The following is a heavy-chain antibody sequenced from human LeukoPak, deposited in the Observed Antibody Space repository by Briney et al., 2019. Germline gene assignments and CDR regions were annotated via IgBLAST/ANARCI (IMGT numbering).Heavy chain of an antibody. CDR3: AREGWYFDL. Sequence: GGSLRLSCAASGFTFNTYSMNWVRQAPGKGLEWVSSISSSGTYTYYADSVKGRFTISRGNAKNSLYLQMNSLRAEDTAVYYCAREGWYFDLWGRGTLVTVSS. J-gene: IGHJ2*01. CDR1: GFTFNTYS. CDR2: ISSSGTYT. V-gene: IGHV3-21*01.